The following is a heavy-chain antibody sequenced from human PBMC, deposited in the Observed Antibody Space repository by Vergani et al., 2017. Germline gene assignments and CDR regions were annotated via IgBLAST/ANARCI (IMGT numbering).Heavy chain of an antibody. CDR2: IYYSGST. CDR1: GGSISSSSYY. Sequence: QLQLQESGPGLVKPSETLSLTCTVSGGSISSSSYYWGWIRQPPGKGLEWIGSIYYSGSTYYNPSLKSRVTISVDTSKNQFSLKLSSVTAADTAVYYCAVIVVVPAAMTFQHWGQGTLVTVSS. J-gene: IGHJ1*01. D-gene: IGHD2-2*01. CDR3: AVIVVVPAAMTFQH. V-gene: IGHV4-39*01.